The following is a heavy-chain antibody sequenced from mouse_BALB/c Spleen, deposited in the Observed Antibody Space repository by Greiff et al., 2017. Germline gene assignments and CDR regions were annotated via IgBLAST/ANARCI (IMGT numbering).Heavy chain of an antibody. CDR2: ISSGGSYT. J-gene: IGHJ4*01. CDR3: ARRDDYYYAMDY. D-gene: IGHD2-4*01. Sequence: EVKVVESGGDLVKPGGSLKLSCAASGFTFSSYGMSWVRQTPDKRLEWVATISSGGSYTYYPDSVKGRFTVSRDNAKNTLYLQMSSLKSEDTAMYYCARRDDYYYAMDYWGQGTSVTVSS. CDR1: GFTFSSYG. V-gene: IGHV5-6*02.